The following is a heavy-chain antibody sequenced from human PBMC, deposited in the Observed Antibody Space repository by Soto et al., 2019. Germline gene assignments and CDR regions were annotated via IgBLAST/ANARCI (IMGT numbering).Heavy chain of an antibody. Sequence: GGSLRLSCAASGFTFSSYWMHWVRQAPGKGLEWVGRIKSKTDGGTTDFAAPVKGRFAISRDDSKNMVYLQMNSLKTEDTAVYYCTTYSYITIVILRFVHWGHGPRVTVS. V-gene: IGHV3-15*07. J-gene: IGHJ4*01. CDR3: TTYSYITIVILRFVH. D-gene: IGHD3-16*02. CDR2: IKSKTDGGTT. CDR1: GFTFSSYW.